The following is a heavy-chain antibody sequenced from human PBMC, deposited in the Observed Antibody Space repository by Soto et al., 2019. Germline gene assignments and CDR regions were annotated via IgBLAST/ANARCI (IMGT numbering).Heavy chain of an antibody. J-gene: IGHJ4*02. CDR2: IHYTGIT. CDR1: GGSINSGAYY. CDR3: EDQRIAQGHFDDY. D-gene: IGHD2-21*01. V-gene: IGHV4-31*03. Sequence: SETLSLTCTVSGGSINSGAYYWNWIRQHPGKGLEWIGYIHYTGITYQNPSLNSRVTMSLDTSKTHFSLKLTSVTSADTAVYYCEDQRIAQGHFDDYWGQGTLVTVSS.